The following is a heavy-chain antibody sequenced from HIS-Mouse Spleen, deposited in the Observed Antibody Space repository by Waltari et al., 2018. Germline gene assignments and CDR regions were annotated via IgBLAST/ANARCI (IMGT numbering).Heavy chain of an antibody. CDR1: GGSISSSSHY. D-gene: IGHD6-13*01. Sequence: QLQLQESGPGLVKPSETLSLTCTVSGGSISSSSHYWGWIRQPPGKGLAWIGSIYYSGSTYYNPSLKSRVTISVDTSKNQFSLKLSSVTAADTAVYYCAREIPYSSSWYDWYFDLWGRGTLVTVSS. J-gene: IGHJ2*01. CDR2: IYYSGST. CDR3: AREIPYSSSWYDWYFDL. V-gene: IGHV4-39*07.